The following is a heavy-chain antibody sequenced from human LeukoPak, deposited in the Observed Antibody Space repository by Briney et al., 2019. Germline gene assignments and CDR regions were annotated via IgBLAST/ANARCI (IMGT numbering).Heavy chain of an antibody. D-gene: IGHD1-26*01. CDR3: AREVGLGGWFDP. CDR1: GYTFTGYY. CDR2: INPNRGGT. V-gene: IGHV1-2*02. Sequence: GASVKVSCKASGYTFTGYYMHWVRQAPGQGLEWMGWINPNRGGTNYAQKFQGRVTMTRDTSISTAYMELSRLRSDDTAVYYCAREVGLGGWFDPWGQGTLVTVSS. J-gene: IGHJ5*02.